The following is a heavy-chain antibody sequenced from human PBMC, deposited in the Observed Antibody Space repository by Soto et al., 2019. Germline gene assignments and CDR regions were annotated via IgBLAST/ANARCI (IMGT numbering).Heavy chain of an antibody. J-gene: IGHJ4*02. V-gene: IGHV4-39*01. CDR2: IYYSERT. Sequence: PSETLSRTCTVTGDSINSRIYYWGWIRQAPGKGLELIGSIYYSERTYNNPSLRSRVSMCIDTSRDEFSLKLKSVTAADTALYFFASRRISVVTQPSFDVWGRGSLVTVSS. CDR1: GDSINSRIYY. D-gene: IGHD2-21*02. CDR3: ASRRISVVTQPSFDV.